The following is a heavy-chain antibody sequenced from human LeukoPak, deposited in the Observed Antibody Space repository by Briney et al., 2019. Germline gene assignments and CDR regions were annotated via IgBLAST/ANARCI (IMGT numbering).Heavy chain of an antibody. D-gene: IGHD3-10*01. V-gene: IGHV3-20*04. CDR1: GFTFDDYG. CDR2: INWNGGST. Sequence: GGSLRLSCAASGFTFDDYGMSWVRQAPGKGLEWVSGINWNGGSTGYADSVKGRFTISRDNAENSLYLQMNSLRAEDTALYYCARTRPPFYGSGSFDYWGQGTLVTVSS. CDR3: ARTRPPFYGSGSFDY. J-gene: IGHJ4*02.